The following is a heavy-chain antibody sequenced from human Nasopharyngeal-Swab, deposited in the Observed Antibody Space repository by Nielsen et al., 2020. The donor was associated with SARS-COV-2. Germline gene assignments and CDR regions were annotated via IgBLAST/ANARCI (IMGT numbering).Heavy chain of an antibody. V-gene: IGHV4-39*01. CDR1: GGSMSSFAFDSY. D-gene: IGHD3-3*01. CDR3: ARWSSSSIKFDY. J-gene: IGHJ4*02. CDR2: MYHSGAT. Sequence: SETLSLTCTVSGGSMSSFAFDSYWAWIRQPPGMGLEWVGCMYHSGATYANPSLKSRVTLSVDTSTNKFSLNLSSVTAADTAVYYCARWSSSSIKFDYWCQGTMVSVSS.